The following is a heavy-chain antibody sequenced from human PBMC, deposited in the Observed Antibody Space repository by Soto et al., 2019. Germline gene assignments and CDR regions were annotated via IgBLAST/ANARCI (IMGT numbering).Heavy chain of an antibody. CDR3: AREIERLLGY. CDR1: GFTFSSYA. D-gene: IGHD3-3*01. V-gene: IGHV3-30-3*01. Sequence: QVQLVESGGGVVQPGRSLRLSCAISGFTFSSYAMHCVRQAPGKGLEWVAVISYDGSNKYYTDSVKGRFTISRDNSKNTLYLQMNSLRAEDTAVYFCAREIERLLGYWGQGTLVTVSS. J-gene: IGHJ4*02. CDR2: ISYDGSNK.